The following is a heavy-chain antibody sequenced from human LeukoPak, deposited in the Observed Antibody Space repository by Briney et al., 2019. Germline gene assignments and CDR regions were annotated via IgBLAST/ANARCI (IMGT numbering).Heavy chain of an antibody. D-gene: IGHD3-16*02. Sequence: SETLSLTCTVSGGSIRSYYWSWIRQPPGKGLEWIAYIYYSGSTNYNPSLKSRVTISIDTSKNQFSLKLSSVTAADTAVYYCARDQEISGGFDYWGQGTLVTVSS. CDR2: IYYSGST. CDR3: ARDQEISGGFDY. CDR1: GGSIRSYY. J-gene: IGHJ4*02. V-gene: IGHV4-59*01.